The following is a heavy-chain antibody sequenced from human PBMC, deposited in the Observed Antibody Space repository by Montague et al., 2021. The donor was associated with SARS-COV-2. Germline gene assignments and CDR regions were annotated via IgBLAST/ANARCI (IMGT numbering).Heavy chain of an antibody. Sequence: SETLSLTCTVSGGSISSSSYYWGWIRQPPGEGLEWIGSIYYSGSTYYNPSLKSRVTISVDTSKNQFSLKLSSVTAADTAVYYCARREDYYGSGSYPNWGQGTLVTVSS. V-gene: IGHV4-39*01. D-gene: IGHD3-10*01. CDR2: IYYSGST. CDR3: ARREDYYGSGSYPN. J-gene: IGHJ4*02. CDR1: GGSISSSSYY.